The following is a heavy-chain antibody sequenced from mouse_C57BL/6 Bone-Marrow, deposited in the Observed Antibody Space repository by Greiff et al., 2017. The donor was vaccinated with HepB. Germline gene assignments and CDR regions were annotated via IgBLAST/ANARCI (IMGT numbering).Heavy chain of an antibody. D-gene: IGHD2-3*01. V-gene: IGHV1-15*01. CDR2: IDPETGGT. Sequence: VQLQQSGAELVRPGASVTLSCKASGYTFTDYEMHWVKQTPVHGLEWIGAIDPETGGTAYNQKFKGKAILTADKSSSTAYMALRSLTSEDSAVYYCTREGCDGYYDAMDYGGQGTSVTVSS. J-gene: IGHJ4*01. CDR3: TREGCDGYYDAMDY. CDR1: GYTFTDYE.